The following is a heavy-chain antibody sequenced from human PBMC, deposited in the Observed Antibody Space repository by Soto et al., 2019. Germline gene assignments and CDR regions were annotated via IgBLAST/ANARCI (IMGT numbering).Heavy chain of an antibody. D-gene: IGHD6-13*01. CDR1: GCSISSGGYS. J-gene: IGHJ4*02. CDR3: AREGYGL. V-gene: IGHV4-30-2*01. Sequence: SETLSLTCAVSGCSISSGGYSWSWIRQPPGKGLEWIGYIYHSGSTYYNPSLKSRVTISVDRSKNQFSLKLSSVTAADTAVYYCAREGYGLWGQGTLVTVSS. CDR2: IYHSGST.